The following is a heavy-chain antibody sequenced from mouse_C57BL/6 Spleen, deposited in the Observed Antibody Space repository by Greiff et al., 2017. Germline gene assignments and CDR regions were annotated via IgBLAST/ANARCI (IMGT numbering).Heavy chain of an antibody. CDR2: IYPGSGST. Sequence: QVQLKQPGAELVKPGASVKMSCKASGYTFTSYWITWVKQRPGQGLEWIGDIYPGSGSTNYNEKFKSKATLTVDTSSSTAYMQLSSLTSEDSAVYYCARPLITTVVATRGFYAMDYWGQGTSVTVSS. CDR3: ARPLITTVVATRGFYAMDY. D-gene: IGHD1-1*01. CDR1: GYTFTSYW. V-gene: IGHV1-55*01. J-gene: IGHJ4*01.